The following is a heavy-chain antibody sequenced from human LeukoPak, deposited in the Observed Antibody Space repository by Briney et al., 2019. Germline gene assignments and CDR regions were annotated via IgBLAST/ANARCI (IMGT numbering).Heavy chain of an antibody. CDR2: IYPGDSDT. CDR1: GYSCTSYW. D-gene: IGHD4-23*01. Sequence: KFGESLKISCKGSGYSCTSYWIGWVRQMPGKGLEWMGIIYPGDSDTRYSPSFQGQVTISADKSISTAYLQWSSLKASDTAMYYCARQAPNSKRGYLDYWGQGTLVTVSS. CDR3: ARQAPNSKRGYLDY. V-gene: IGHV5-51*01. J-gene: IGHJ4*02.